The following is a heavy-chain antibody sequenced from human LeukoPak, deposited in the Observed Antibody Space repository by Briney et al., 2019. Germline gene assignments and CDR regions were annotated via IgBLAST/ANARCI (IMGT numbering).Heavy chain of an antibody. CDR1: GGSISSYY. CDR3: ASGLGGFDAFDI. CDR2: IYYSGST. Sequence: SETLSLTCTVSGGSISSYYWSWIRQPPGKGLEWIGYIYYSGSTNYNPSLKSRVTISVDTSKNQFSLKLSSVTAADTAVYYCASGLGGFDAFDIWGQGTMVTVSS. J-gene: IGHJ3*02. V-gene: IGHV4-59*01. D-gene: IGHD3-16*01.